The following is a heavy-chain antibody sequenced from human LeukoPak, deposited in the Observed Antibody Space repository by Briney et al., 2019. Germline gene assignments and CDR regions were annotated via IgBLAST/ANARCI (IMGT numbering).Heavy chain of an antibody. D-gene: IGHD5-12*01. CDR1: GFTFSSYA. CDR3: ARDGATTNYYYYGMDV. J-gene: IGHJ6*02. V-gene: IGHV3-64*01. Sequence: GGSLRLSCAASGFTFSSYAMLWVRQAPGKGLEYVSAISSNGGSTYYANSVKGRFTISRDNSKNTLYLQMGSLRAEDMAVYYCARDGATTNYYYYGMDVWGQGTTVTVSS. CDR2: ISSNGGST.